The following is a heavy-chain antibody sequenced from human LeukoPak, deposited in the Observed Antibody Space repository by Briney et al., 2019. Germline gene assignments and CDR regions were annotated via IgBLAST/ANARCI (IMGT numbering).Heavy chain of an antibody. V-gene: IGHV3-21*01. Sequence: GGSLRLSCAASGFTFSSYSMNWVRQAPGKGLEWVSSISSSSSYIYYADSVKGRFTISRDNAKNSLYLQMNSLRAEDTAVYYCARGVEVRGANDAFDIWGQGTMVTVSS. CDR3: ARGVEVRGANDAFDI. J-gene: IGHJ3*02. D-gene: IGHD3-10*01. CDR2: ISSSSSYI. CDR1: GFTFSSYS.